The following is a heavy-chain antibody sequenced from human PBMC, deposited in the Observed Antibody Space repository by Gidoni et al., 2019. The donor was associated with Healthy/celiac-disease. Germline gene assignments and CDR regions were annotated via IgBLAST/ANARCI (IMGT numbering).Heavy chain of an antibody. Sequence: QVQLQESGPGLVKPSQTLSLTCTVSGGSISSGGYYWSWIRQHPGKGLEWIGYIYYSGSTYYNPSLKSRVTISVDTSKNQFSLKLSSVTAADTAVYYCARGYSGHDWTYYFDYWGQGTLVTVSS. D-gene: IGHD5-12*01. CDR2: IYYSGST. V-gene: IGHV4-31*03. J-gene: IGHJ4*02. CDR1: GGSISSGGYY. CDR3: ARGYSGHDWTYYFDY.